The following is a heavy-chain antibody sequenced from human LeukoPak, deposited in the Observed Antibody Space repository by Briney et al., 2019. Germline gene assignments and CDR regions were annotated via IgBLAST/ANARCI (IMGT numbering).Heavy chain of an antibody. CDR1: GFTFDKYW. J-gene: IGHJ4*02. D-gene: IGHD3-22*01. CDR3: ARGEYYFDGGY. CDR2: IKQDGSEK. Sequence: PRGSLRLSCAASGFTFDKYWMSWVRQAPGKGLEWVANIKQDGSEKNYVDSVKGRFSISRDNAKNSLYLQMNSLRGDDTAVYYCARGEYYFDGGYWGQGTLVTVSS. V-gene: IGHV3-7*03.